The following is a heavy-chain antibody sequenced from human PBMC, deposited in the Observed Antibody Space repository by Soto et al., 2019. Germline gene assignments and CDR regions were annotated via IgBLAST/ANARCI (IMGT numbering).Heavy chain of an antibody. CDR3: ARPDTALFYGAMDV. V-gene: IGHV5-51*01. CDR1: GDSVTSYG. J-gene: IGHJ6*02. Sequence: PGQSLKISGEGCGDSVTSYGIGWFRQMPGKGLEWMGIIYPHDSDTRYSPSFQGQVTISADKSISTAYLQWSSLKASDTAMYYCARPDTALFYGAMDVWGQGTTVTVSS. CDR2: IYPHDSDT. D-gene: IGHD5-18*01.